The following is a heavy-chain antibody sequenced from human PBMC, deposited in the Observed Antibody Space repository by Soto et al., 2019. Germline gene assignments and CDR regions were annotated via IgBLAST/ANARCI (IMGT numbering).Heavy chain of an antibody. V-gene: IGHV4-39*01. CDR2: IYYSGST. D-gene: IGHD2-15*01. Sequence: QLQLQESGPGLVKPSETLSLTCTVSGGSISSSSYYWGWIRQPPGKGLEWIGSIYYSGSTYYNPSLTTRVTISVHTSTNQSSLKLSSVTAADTAVYYCARHTPAISISDHWGQGTLVTVSS. J-gene: IGHJ4*02. CDR1: GGSISSSSYY. CDR3: ARHTPAISISDH.